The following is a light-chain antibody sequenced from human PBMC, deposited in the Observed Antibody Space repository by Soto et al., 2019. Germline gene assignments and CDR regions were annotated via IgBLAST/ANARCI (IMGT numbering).Light chain of an antibody. CDR2: DAS. Sequence: EIVLTQSPATLSLSPGDRATLSCRASQSVSSYLAWYQQKPGQAPRLLIYDASNRATGIPARFSGSGSGTDFTLTITSLELEDFAVYYCQQRSNWPSTFGGGTTVEIK. CDR1: QSVSSY. J-gene: IGKJ4*01. V-gene: IGKV3-11*01. CDR3: QQRSNWPST.